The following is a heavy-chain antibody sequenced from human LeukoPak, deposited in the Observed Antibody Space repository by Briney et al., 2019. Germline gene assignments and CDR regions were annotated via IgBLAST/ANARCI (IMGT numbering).Heavy chain of an antibody. CDR1: GGSISSYY. CDR2: IYYSGST. J-gene: IGHJ4*02. V-gene: IGHV4-59*08. Sequence: SETLSLTCTVSGGSISSYYRSWIRQPPGKGLEWIGYIYYSGSTNYNPSLKSRVTISVDTSKNQFSLKLSSVTAADTAVYYCARLSARGGSYGRPFDYWGQGTLVTVSS. D-gene: IGHD1-26*01. CDR3: ARLSARGGSYGRPFDY.